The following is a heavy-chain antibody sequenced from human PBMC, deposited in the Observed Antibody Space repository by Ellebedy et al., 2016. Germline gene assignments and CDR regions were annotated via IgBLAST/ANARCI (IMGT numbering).Heavy chain of an antibody. V-gene: IGHV4-34*01. D-gene: IGHD3-16*02. J-gene: IGHJ4*02. CDR2: INHSGST. CDR1: GGSISSYY. CDR3: ARGKVYVWGSYRPYFDY. Sequence: SETLSLTCTVSGGSISSYYWSWIRQPPGKGLEWIGEINHSGSTNYNPSLKSRVTISVDSSKNQFSLKLSSVTAADTAVYYCARGKVYVWGSYRPYFDYWGQGTLVTVSS.